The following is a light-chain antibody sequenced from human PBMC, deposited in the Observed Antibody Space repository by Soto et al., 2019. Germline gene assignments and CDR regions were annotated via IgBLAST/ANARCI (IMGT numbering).Light chain of an antibody. J-gene: IGKJ1*01. CDR1: QTISSW. CDR2: KAS. Sequence: DIEMTQDTSTLSGSVGDRVSMTCRASQTISSWLAWYQQKPGKAPKLLIYKASTLKSGVPSRFSGSGSGTEFTLTISSLQPDDFAAYYCQHYNSYSGAFGQGTKVDIK. V-gene: IGKV1-5*03. CDR3: QHYNSYSGA.